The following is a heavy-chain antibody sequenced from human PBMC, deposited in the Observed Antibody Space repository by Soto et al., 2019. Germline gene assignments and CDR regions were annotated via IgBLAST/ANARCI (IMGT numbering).Heavy chain of an antibody. Sequence: ASVKVSCKASGYTFTVYYMHWVRQAPGQGLEWMGWINPNSGGTNYAQKFQGWVTMTRDTSISTAYMELSRLRSDDTAVYYCARGRTLSSSWGAVINWFDPWGQGTLVTVSS. CDR3: ARGRTLSSSWGAVINWFDP. D-gene: IGHD6-13*01. J-gene: IGHJ5*02. V-gene: IGHV1-2*04. CDR2: INPNSGGT. CDR1: GYTFTVYY.